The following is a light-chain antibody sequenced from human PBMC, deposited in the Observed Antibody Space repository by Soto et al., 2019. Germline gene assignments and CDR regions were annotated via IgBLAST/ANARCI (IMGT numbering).Light chain of an antibody. Sequence: QSVLTQPPSLSGTPGQRVTISCSGSTSNIAGNTVHWYQHLPETAPKLLIYIDDQRPSGVPDRFSGSKSGTSASLDISGLQSEDEADYYCATWDDSLNAAVFGGGTQLTVL. V-gene: IGLV1-44*01. CDR1: TSNIAGNT. CDR2: IDD. CDR3: ATWDDSLNAAV. J-gene: IGLJ7*01.